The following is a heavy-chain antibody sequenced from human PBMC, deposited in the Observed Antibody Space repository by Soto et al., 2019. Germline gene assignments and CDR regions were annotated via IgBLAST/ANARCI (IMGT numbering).Heavy chain of an antibody. J-gene: IGHJ4*02. Sequence: QVQLVDSGGGVVQPGRSLRLSCAASGFSFSTYGMHWVRQAPGKGLEWVALISYDGSNQHYVDSVKGRFTIARENSKNTLYLQMNSLRPEDTAVYYCVKGGGNSGWNYWGKGTLVSVSS. V-gene: IGHV3-30*18. CDR2: ISYDGSNQ. CDR3: VKGGGNSGWNY. CDR1: GFSFSTYG. D-gene: IGHD2-21*01.